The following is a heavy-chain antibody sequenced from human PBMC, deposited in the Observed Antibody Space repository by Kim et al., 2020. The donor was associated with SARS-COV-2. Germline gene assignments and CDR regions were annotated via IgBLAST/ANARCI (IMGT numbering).Heavy chain of an antibody. CDR1: GGSISSYY. Sequence: SETLSLTCTVSGGSISSYYWSWIRQPPGKGLEWIGYIYYSGSTNYNPSLKSRVTISVDTSKNQFSLKLSSVTAADTAVYYCAREHPGGDSSGYYRDAFDIWGQGTMVTVSS. CDR3: AREHPGGDSSGYYRDAFDI. V-gene: IGHV4-59*01. J-gene: IGHJ3*02. D-gene: IGHD3-22*01. CDR2: IYYSGST.